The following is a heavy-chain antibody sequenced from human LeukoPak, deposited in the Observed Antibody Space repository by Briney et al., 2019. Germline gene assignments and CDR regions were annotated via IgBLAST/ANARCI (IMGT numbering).Heavy chain of an antibody. V-gene: IGHV3-7*01. CDR3: PATNWFDP. J-gene: IGHJ5*02. D-gene: IGHD1-26*01. CDR1: GFTFSDYW. Sequence: PGGSLRLSCAASGFTFSDYWMSWVRQAPGKGLEWVANINQGGSEQFYVDSLKGRFTISRDNAKNSLFLQMNGLTVEDTAVYYCPATNWFDPWGQGTLVTVSS. CDR2: INQGGSEQ.